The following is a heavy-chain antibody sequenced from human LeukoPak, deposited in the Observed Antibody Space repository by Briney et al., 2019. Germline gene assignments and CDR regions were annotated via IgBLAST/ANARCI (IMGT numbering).Heavy chain of an antibody. Sequence: SETLSLTCTVSGGSISSGGYYWSWIRQHPGKGLEWIGCIYYSGSTYYNPSLKSRVTISVDRSKNQFSLKLSSVTAADTAVYYCARAYCSGGSCYPYYYYYGMDVWGQGTTVTVSS. D-gene: IGHD2-15*01. J-gene: IGHJ6*02. CDR3: ARAYCSGGSCYPYYYYYGMDV. CDR1: GGSISSGGYY. V-gene: IGHV4-31*03. CDR2: IYYSGST.